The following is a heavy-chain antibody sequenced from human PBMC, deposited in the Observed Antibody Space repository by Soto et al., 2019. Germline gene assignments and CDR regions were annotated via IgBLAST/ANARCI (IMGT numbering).Heavy chain of an antibody. CDR2: ISGSGGST. D-gene: IGHD6-6*01. Sequence: GGSLRLSCAASGFTFSSYAMSWVRQAPGKGLEWVSAISGSGGSTYYADSVKGRFTISRDNSKNTLYLQMNSLRAEDTAVYYCAKDHDGSSSPQYYFDYWGQGTLVTVSS. V-gene: IGHV3-23*01. CDR3: AKDHDGSSSPQYYFDY. CDR1: GFTFSSYA. J-gene: IGHJ4*02.